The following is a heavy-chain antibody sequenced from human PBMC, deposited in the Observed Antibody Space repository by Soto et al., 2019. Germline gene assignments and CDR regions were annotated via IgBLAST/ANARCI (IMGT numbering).Heavy chain of an antibody. CDR3: VSQRTTVITQAYFDY. CDR1: RGSISSYY. V-gene: IGHV4-59*04. J-gene: IGHJ4*02. Sequence: SSETLSLTCTVSRGSISSYYWSWIRQPPGRGLEWIASIYHTGTTYYTPSLESRVTISVDTSKNQFSLRLSSVTAADSAVYFCVSQRTTVITQAYFDYWGPGALVTVSS. CDR2: IYHTGTT. D-gene: IGHD4-4*01.